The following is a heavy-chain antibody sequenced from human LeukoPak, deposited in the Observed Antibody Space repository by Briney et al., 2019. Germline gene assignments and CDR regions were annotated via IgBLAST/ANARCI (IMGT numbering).Heavy chain of an antibody. J-gene: IGHJ4*02. D-gene: IGHD3-16*01. CDR3: AREPRPGGSNLPVDY. Sequence: PSETLSLTCTVSGGSISSGGYYWSWIRQPPGKGLEWIGYIYYSGSTYYNPSLKSRVTISVDTSKNQFSLKLSSVTAADTAVYYCAREPRPGGSNLPVDYWGQGTLVTVSS. CDR1: GGSISSGGYY. CDR2: IYYSGST. V-gene: IGHV4-30-4*01.